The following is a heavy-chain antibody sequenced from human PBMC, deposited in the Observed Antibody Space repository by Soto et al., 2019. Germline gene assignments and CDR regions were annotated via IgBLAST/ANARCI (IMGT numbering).Heavy chain of an antibody. CDR1: GFTFSSYA. CDR3: ARAYEGDYFDY. J-gene: IGHJ4*02. Sequence: QVPLVESGGGVVQPGRSLRLSCAASGFTFSSYAMHWVRQAPGKGLERVAVISYDGSNKYCADSVKGRFTISRDNCKTTLYLQMNSLRAEDTAVYYCARAYEGDYFDYWGQGTLVTVSS. V-gene: IGHV3-30-3*01. CDR2: ISYDGSNK. D-gene: IGHD3-16*01.